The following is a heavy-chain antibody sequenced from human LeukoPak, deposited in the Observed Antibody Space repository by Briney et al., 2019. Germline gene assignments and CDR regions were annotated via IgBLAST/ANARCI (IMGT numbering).Heavy chain of an antibody. CDR2: ISSGGTYQ. Sequence: HPGKSLRLSCAASGLTFINYAMHGVRQAPRKRLEWVSLISSGGTYQYYADSVKGRFTISRDNSKNTFYLQLNSLRAEDTAVYYCARDSTYYYDSGSSGPHYFDNWGQGTLVTVSS. J-gene: IGHJ4*02. D-gene: IGHD3-10*01. V-gene: IGHV3-30*01. CDR1: GLTFINYA. CDR3: ARDSTYYYDSGSSGPHYFDN.